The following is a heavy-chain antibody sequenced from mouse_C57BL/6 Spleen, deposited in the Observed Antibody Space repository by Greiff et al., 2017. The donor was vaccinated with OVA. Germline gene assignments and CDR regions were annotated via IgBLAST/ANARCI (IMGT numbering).Heavy chain of an antibody. V-gene: IGHV3-6*01. CDR1: GYSITSGYY. CDR3: AREEFAMDY. J-gene: IGHJ4*01. CDR2: ISYDGSN. Sequence: EVHLVESGPGLVKPSQSLSLTCSVTGYSITSGYYWNWIRQFPGNKLEWMGYISYDGSNNYNPSLKNRISITRDTSKNQFFLKLNSVTTEDTATYYCAREEFAMDYWGQGTSVTVSS.